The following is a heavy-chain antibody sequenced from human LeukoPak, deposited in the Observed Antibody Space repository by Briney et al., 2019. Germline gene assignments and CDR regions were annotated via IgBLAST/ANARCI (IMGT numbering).Heavy chain of an antibody. CDR3: ARASTSFLAYWYFDL. Sequence: PGGSLRLSCAASGFTFSSYGMHWVRQAPGEGLEWVAVISYDGSNKYYADSVKGRFTISRDNSKNTLYLQMNSLRAEDTAVYYCARASTSFLAYWYFDLWGRGTLVTVSS. CDR1: GFTFSSYG. V-gene: IGHV3-30*03. D-gene: IGHD4-11*01. CDR2: ISYDGSNK. J-gene: IGHJ2*01.